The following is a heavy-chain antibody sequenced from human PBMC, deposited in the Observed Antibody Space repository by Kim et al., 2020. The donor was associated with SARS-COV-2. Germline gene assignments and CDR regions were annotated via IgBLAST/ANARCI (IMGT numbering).Heavy chain of an antibody. V-gene: IGHV4-39*01. Sequence: TPSLKSRVPISVDTSKNQFSLKLSSVTAADTAVYYCARGITMIVQDYFDYWGQGTLVTVSS. J-gene: IGHJ4*02. D-gene: IGHD3-22*01. CDR3: ARGITMIVQDYFDY.